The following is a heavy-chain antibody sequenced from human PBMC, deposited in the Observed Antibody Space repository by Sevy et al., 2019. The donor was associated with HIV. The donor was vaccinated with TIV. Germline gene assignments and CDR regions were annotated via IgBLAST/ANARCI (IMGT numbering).Heavy chain of an antibody. CDR1: GGSITSLY. CDR2: IYYNGDI. CDR3: AGENAWGRGYS. V-gene: IGHV4-59*08. D-gene: IGHD1-26*01. Sequence: SETLSLTCVVSGGSITSLYWNWIRQPPGKGLEWIANIYYNGDINYNPSLKRRVTLSLETSKNQFSLRLSSVTAGDTAMYYCAGENAWGRGYSWGQGTLVTGSS. J-gene: IGHJ4*02.